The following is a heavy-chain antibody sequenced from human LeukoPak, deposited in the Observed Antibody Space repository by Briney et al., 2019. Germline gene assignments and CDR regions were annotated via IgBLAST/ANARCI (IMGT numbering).Heavy chain of an antibody. D-gene: IGHD6-13*01. J-gene: IGHJ4*02. Sequence: MHWVRXAPGXGLEWVSGISWNSGSIGYADSVKGRFTISRDNAKNSLYLQMNSLRAEDTALYYCAKDKGYSSSWYDYWGQGTLVTVSS. CDR3: AKDKGYSSSWYDY. CDR2: ISWNSGSI. V-gene: IGHV3-9*01.